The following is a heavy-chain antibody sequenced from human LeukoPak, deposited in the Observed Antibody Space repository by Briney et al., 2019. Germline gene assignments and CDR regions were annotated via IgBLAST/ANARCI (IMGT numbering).Heavy chain of an antibody. J-gene: IGHJ4*02. D-gene: IGHD3-9*01. Sequence: EGSLRLSCEASGFTFDNYGMSWVRQAPGKGLEWVSGVNWNGGGTGYADSVKGRFTISRDNAKNSLYLQMNSLRAEDTALYYCARKYDIFDYWGQGTLVTVSS. CDR1: GFTFDNYG. CDR2: VNWNGGGT. V-gene: IGHV3-20*04. CDR3: ARKYDIFDY.